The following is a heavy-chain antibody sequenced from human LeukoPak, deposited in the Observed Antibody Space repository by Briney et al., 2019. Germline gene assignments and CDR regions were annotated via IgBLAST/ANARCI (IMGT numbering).Heavy chain of an antibody. CDR2: IIPIFGTA. CDR1: GGTFSSYA. V-gene: IGHV1-69*05. Sequence: ASVKVSCKASGGTFSSYAISWVRQAPGQGLEWMGRIIPIFGTANYAQKFQGRVTITTDESTSTAYMELSSLRSEDTAVYYCARVGYSYGSLDYWAQEPLVTVSS. CDR3: ARVGYSYGSLDY. J-gene: IGHJ4*02. D-gene: IGHD5-18*01.